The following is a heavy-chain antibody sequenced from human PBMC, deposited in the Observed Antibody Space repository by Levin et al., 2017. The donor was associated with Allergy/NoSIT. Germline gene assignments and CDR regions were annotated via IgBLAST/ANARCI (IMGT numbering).Heavy chain of an antibody. CDR2: ISAYNGNT. CDR3: ARVGSSGWYDIDY. CDR1: GYTFTSYG. J-gene: IGHJ4*02. V-gene: IGHV1-18*01. Sequence: SGESLKISCKASGYTFTSYGISWVRQAPGQGLEWMGWISAYNGNTNYAQKLQGRVTMTTDTSTSTAYMELRSLRSDDTAVYYCARVGSSGWYDIDYWGQGTLVTVSS. D-gene: IGHD6-19*01.